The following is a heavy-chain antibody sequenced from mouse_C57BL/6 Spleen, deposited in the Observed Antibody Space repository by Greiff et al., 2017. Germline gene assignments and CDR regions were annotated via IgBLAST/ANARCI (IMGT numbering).Heavy chain of an antibody. CDR1: GYTFTSYW. CDR2: IDPSDSYT. V-gene: IGHV1-69*01. Sequence: QVQLQQPGAELVMPGASVKLSCKASGYTFTSYWMHWVKQRPGQGLEWIGEIDPSDSYTNYNQKFKGKSTLTVDKSSSTAYMQLGSLTSEDSAVYYCAGDLGYYAMGYGGKGTSVTVSS. D-gene: IGHD4-1*01. CDR3: AGDLGYYAMGY. J-gene: IGHJ4*01.